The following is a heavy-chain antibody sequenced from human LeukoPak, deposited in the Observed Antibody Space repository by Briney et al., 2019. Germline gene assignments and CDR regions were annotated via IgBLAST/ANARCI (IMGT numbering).Heavy chain of an antibody. V-gene: IGHV3-30*04. J-gene: IGHJ6*03. CDR1: GFTFSSYA. Sequence: PGGSLRLSCAASGFTFSSYAMHWVRQAPGKGLEWVAVISSGGSSKYYAESVKGRFTISRDNSKSTLYLEMKSLRVEDTAVYSCARDRPSTVFGVADYYYMDVWGKGTTVTASS. D-gene: IGHD3-3*01. CDR2: ISSGGSSK. CDR3: ARDRPSTVFGVADYYYMDV.